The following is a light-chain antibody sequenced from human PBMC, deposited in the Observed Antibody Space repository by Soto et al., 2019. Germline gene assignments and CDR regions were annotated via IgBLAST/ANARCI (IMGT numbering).Light chain of an antibody. CDR3: CSYAGSNTLV. CDR1: SSDVGSSVL. V-gene: IGLV2-23*01. J-gene: IGLJ2*01. CDR2: EGS. Sequence: QSALTQPASVSGSPGQSITISCTRTSSDVGSSVLVSWYQQQPGKVPKLMMYEGSKRPSGVSNRFSGSKSRNTASQTISGLQADDEADYYCCSYAGSNTLVFGGGTQLTVL.